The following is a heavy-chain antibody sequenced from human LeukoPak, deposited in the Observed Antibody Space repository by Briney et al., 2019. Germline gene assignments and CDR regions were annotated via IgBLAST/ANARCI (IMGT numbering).Heavy chain of an antibody. J-gene: IGHJ4*02. Sequence: GGSLRLSCAASGFTFSSYGMSWVRQAPGKGLEWVSAISGSGGSTYYADSVKGRFTISRDNSKNTLYLQMNSLKTEDTAVYYCTTGTTPSPNLVYWGQGTLVTVSS. D-gene: IGHD4-17*01. CDR3: TTGTTPSPNLVY. V-gene: IGHV3-23*01. CDR2: ISGSGGST. CDR1: GFTFSSYG.